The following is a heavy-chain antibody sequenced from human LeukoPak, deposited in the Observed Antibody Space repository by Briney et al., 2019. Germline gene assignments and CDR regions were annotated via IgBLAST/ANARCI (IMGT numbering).Heavy chain of an antibody. J-gene: IGHJ4*02. D-gene: IGHD4-23*01. CDR1: GYTFTSYG. Sequence: ASVKVSCKASGYTFTSYGISWVRQAPGQGLEWMGWISAYNGNTNYAQKLQGRVTITADKSTSTAYMELSSLRSEDTAVYYCARDAVDYGGLRYWGQGTLVTVSS. CDR2: ISAYNGNT. V-gene: IGHV1-18*01. CDR3: ARDAVDYGGLRY.